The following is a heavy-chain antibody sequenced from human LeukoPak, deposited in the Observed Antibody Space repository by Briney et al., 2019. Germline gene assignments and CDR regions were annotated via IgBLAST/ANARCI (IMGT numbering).Heavy chain of an antibody. CDR3: ARASSTSCPEWFDP. Sequence: GRSLRLSCAASGFTFSSYAMHWVRQAPGKGLEWVAVISYDGSNKYYADSVKGRFTISRDNSKNTLYLQMNSLRAEDTAVYCCARASSTSCPEWFDPWGQGTLVTVSS. CDR2: ISYDGSNK. CDR1: GFTFSSYA. V-gene: IGHV3-30-3*01. D-gene: IGHD2-2*01. J-gene: IGHJ5*02.